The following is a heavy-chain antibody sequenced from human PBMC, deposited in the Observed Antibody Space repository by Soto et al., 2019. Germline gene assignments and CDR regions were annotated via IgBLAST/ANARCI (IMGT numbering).Heavy chain of an antibody. CDR1: GYTFTGYY. Sequence: GASVKVSCKASGYTFTGYYMHWVRQAPGQGLEWMGWINPNSGGTNYAQKFQGRVTMTRDTSISTAYMELSRLRSDDTAVYYCARDQVRFLAPTPKRYGMDVWGQGTTVTVSS. CDR2: INPNSGGT. CDR3: ARDQVRFLAPTPKRYGMDV. J-gene: IGHJ6*02. V-gene: IGHV1-2*02. D-gene: IGHD3-3*01.